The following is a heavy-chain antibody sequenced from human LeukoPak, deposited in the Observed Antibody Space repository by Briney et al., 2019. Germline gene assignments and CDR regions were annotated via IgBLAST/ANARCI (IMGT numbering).Heavy chain of an antibody. V-gene: IGHV4-39*07. CDR2: IYYSGST. D-gene: IGHD6-13*01. CDR3: ASVPLMSSSWSRRYYYYYMDV. J-gene: IGHJ6*03. CDR1: GGPISSSSYH. Sequence: SETLSLTCTVSGGPISSSSYHWGWIRQPPGKGLEWIGSIYYSGSTYYHPSLKSRVTISVDTSKNQFSLKLSSVTAADTAVYYCASVPLMSSSWSRRYYYYYMDVWGKGTTVTVSS.